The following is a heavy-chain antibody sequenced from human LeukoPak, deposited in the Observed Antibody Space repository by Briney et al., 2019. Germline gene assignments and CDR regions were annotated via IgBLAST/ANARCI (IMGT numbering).Heavy chain of an antibody. D-gene: IGHD2-8*01. CDR3: ARTRGYCTNGVCYTLDY. V-gene: IGHV4-59*12. CDR2: IYYSGST. Sequence: SETLSLTCTVSGGSISGYFWSWIRQPPGKGLEWIGYIYYSGSTSYNPSLKSRVTISVDTSKNQFSLKLSSVTAADTAVYYCARTRGYCTNGVCYTLDYWGQGTLVTVSS. CDR1: GGSISGYF. J-gene: IGHJ4*02.